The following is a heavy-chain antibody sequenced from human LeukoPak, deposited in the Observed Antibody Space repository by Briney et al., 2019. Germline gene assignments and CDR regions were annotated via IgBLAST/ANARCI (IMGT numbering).Heavy chain of an antibody. CDR1: GFTFSSYA. V-gene: IGHV3-23*01. D-gene: IGHD3-22*01. J-gene: IGHJ3*02. CDR2: ISGSGGST. Sequence: GGSLRLSCAASGFTFSSYAMSWVRQAPGKGLEWASAISGSGGSTYYADSVKGRFTISRDNSKNTLYLQMNSLRAEDTAVYYCAKVGPITMIAVVMGAFDIWGQGTMVTVSS. CDR3: AKVGPITMIAVVMGAFDI.